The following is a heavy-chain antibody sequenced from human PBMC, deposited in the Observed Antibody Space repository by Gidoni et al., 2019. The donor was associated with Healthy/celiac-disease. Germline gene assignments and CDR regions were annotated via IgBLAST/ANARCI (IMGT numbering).Heavy chain of an antibody. J-gene: IGHJ4*02. D-gene: IGHD6-13*01. CDR1: GFTFSDHY. CDR3: ASLIAMDY. Sequence: EVQLVESGGGLVQPGGSLRLSCAASGFTFSDHYMDWGRQAPGKGLEWVGRTRNKANSYTTEYAASVKGRFTISRDDSKNSLYLQMNSLKTEDTAVYYCASLIAMDYWGQGTLVTVSS. CDR2: TRNKANSYTT. V-gene: IGHV3-72*01.